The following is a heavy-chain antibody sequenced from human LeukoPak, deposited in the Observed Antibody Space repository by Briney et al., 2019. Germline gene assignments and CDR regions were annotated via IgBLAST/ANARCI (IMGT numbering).Heavy chain of an antibody. CDR3: ARGPRITGTDY. CDR2: ISYDGSNK. CDR1: GFTFSSYA. V-gene: IGHV3-30-3*01. Sequence: GGSLRLSCAASGFTFSSYAMHWVRQAPGKGLEGVAVISYDGSNKYYADSVKGRFTISRDNSKNTLYLQMNSLRAEDTAVYYCARGPRITGTDYWGQGTLVTVSS. J-gene: IGHJ4*02. D-gene: IGHD3-3*01.